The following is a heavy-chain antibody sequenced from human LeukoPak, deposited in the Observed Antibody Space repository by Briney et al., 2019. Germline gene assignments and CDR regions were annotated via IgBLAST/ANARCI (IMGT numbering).Heavy chain of an antibody. J-gene: IGHJ4*02. Sequence: PGGSLRLSCAASGFTFNTYAMSWVRQAPGKGLEWVSTISGSGGSTYYADSVKGRFTISRDNSKNTPYLQMNSLRAEDTAVYYCARGGSYYDYWGQGTLVTVSS. CDR1: GFTFNTYA. CDR2: ISGSGGST. V-gene: IGHV3-23*01. D-gene: IGHD1-26*01. CDR3: ARGGSYYDY.